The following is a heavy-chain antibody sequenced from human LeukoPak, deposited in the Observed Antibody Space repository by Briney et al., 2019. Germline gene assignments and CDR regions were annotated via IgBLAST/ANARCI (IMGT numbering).Heavy chain of an antibody. J-gene: IGHJ4*02. D-gene: IGHD4-17*01. CDR3: ARSDYGDYVTDY. CDR2: IIPIFGTA. CDR1: GGTFSSYA. Sequence: SVKVSCKASGGTFSSYAISWVRQAPGQGLEWMGGIIPIFGTANYAQKFQGRVTITADESTSTAYMELSSLRSEDTAVYYCARSDYGDYVTDYWGQGTLVTVSS. V-gene: IGHV1-69*13.